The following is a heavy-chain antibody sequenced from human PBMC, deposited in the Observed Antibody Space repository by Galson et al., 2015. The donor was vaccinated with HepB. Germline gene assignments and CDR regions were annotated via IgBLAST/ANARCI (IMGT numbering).Heavy chain of an antibody. D-gene: IGHD4-17*01. V-gene: IGHV1-18*01. J-gene: IGHJ3*02. CDR1: GYTFTSYG. CDR3: AREDYGAQGGDAFDI. Sequence: SVKVTCKASGYTFTSYGISWVRQAPGQGLEWMGWISAYNGNTNYAQKLQGRVTMTTDTSTSTAYMELRSLRSDDTAVYYCAREDYGAQGGDAFDIWGQGTMVTVSS. CDR2: ISAYNGNT.